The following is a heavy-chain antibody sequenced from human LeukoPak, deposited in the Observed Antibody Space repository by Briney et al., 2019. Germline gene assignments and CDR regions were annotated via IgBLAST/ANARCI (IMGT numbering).Heavy chain of an antibody. D-gene: IGHD6-6*01. J-gene: IGHJ5*02. V-gene: IGHV4-59*01. CDR3: ARDRSRSRFDP. CDR1: GGSISSYY. CDR2: IYYSGST. Sequence: SETLSLTCTVSGGSISSYYWSRIRQPPGKGLEWIGYIYYSGSTNYNPSLKSRVTISVDTSKNQFSLKLSSVTAADTAVYYCARDRSRSRFDPWGQGTLVTVSS.